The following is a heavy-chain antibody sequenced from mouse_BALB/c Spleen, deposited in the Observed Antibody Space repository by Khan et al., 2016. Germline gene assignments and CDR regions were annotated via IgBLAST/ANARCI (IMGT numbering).Heavy chain of an antibody. CDR2: IYPGSGST. CDR3: AKGLGAMDY. D-gene: IGHD3-3*01. CDR1: GYTFTDYV. J-gene: IGHJ4*01. V-gene: IGHV1-77*01. Sequence: VQLQQPGPELVKPGASVKMSCKASGYTFTDYVISWVKQRTGQGLEWIGEIYPGSGSTYYNEKFKGTATLTADKSSNTAYMQLSSLTSEDSAVYFCAKGLGAMDYWGQGTSVTVSS.